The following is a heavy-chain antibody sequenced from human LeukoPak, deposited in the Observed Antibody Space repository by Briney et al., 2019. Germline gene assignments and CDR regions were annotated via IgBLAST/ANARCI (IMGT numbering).Heavy chain of an antibody. Sequence: PSETLSLTCTVSGGSISSSSFYWGWIRQPPGRGLEWIGSIYYSGSTYYNPSLKSRVTMSVDTSKNQFSLKLSSVTAADTAVYYCARSRVIGASPYYCDYWGQGTLVTVSS. CDR3: ARSRVIGASPYYCDY. V-gene: IGHV4-39*01. CDR1: GGSISSSSFY. CDR2: IYYSGST. J-gene: IGHJ4*02. D-gene: IGHD2-21*01.